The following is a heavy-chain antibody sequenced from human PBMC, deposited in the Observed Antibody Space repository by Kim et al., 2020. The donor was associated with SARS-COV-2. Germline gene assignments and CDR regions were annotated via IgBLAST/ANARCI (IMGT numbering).Heavy chain of an antibody. CDR1: GFTFSSYG. CDR2: ISYDGSNK. CDR3: AREGGYSSSWYGVVSWFDH. J-gene: IGHJ5*02. D-gene: IGHD6-13*01. Sequence: GGSLRLSCAASGFTFSSYGMHWVRQAPGKGLEWVAVISYDGSNKYYADSVKGRFTISRDNSKNTLYLQMNSLRAEDTAVYYCAREGGYSSSWYGVVSWFDHWGQGTLVTVSS. V-gene: IGHV3-33*05.